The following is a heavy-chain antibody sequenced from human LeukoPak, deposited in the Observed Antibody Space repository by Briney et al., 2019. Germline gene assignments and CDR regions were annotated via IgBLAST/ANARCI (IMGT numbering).Heavy chain of an antibody. J-gene: IGHJ4*02. CDR2: ISPGDSDT. CDR3: ARQSITGTTASDY. Sequence: GESLKIPCKGSGYSFTSYWIGWVRQLPGKGLEWMGIISPGDSDTRYSPSFQGQVTISADKSISTAYLQWSSLKASDTAMYYCARQSITGTTASDYWGQGTLVTVSS. D-gene: IGHD1-7*01. V-gene: IGHV5-51*01. CDR1: GYSFTSYW.